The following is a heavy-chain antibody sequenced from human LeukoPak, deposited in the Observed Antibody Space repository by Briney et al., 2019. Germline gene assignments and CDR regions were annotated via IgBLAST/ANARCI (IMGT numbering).Heavy chain of an antibody. D-gene: IGHD1-1*01. CDR1: GGSISSSSYY. V-gene: IGHV4-39*07. CDR3: AREGDWNGRFDY. CDR2: IYYSGST. Sequence: SQTLSLTCTVSGGSISSSSYYWGWIRQPPGKGLEWIGSIYYSGSTYYNPPLKSRVTMSVDTSKSQFSLKLSSVTAADTAVCYCAREGDWNGRFDYWGQGTLVTVSS. J-gene: IGHJ4*02.